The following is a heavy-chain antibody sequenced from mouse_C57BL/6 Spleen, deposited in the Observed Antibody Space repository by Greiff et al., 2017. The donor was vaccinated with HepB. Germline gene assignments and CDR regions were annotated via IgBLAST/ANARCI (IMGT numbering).Heavy chain of an antibody. V-gene: IGHV8-12*01. CDR1: GFSLSTSGMG. Sequence: QVTLKVSGPGILQSSQTLSLTCSFSGFSLSTSGMGVSWIRQPSGKGLEWLAHIYWDDDKCYNPSLKSRLTISKNTSRNQVFLKNTSVDTEDTAYYYGARREDCNWFAYWGQGTLVTVSA. CDR3: ARREDCNWFAY. CDR2: IYWDDDK. J-gene: IGHJ3*01.